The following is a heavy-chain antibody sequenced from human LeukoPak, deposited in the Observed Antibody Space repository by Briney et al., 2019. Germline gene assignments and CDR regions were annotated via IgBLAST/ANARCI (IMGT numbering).Heavy chain of an antibody. CDR3: AVVPAASPNWFDP. D-gene: IGHD2-2*01. J-gene: IGHJ5*02. Sequence: ASVKVSCKASGYTFTSYYMHWVRQAPGQGGEWTGIINPSGGSTSYAQKFQGRVTMTRDTSTSTVYMELSSLRSEDTAVYYCAVVPAASPNWFDPWGQGTLVTVSS. CDR2: INPSGGST. V-gene: IGHV1-46*01. CDR1: GYTFTSYY.